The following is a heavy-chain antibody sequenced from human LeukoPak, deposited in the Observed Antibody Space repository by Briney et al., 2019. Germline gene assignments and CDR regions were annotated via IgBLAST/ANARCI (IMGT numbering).Heavy chain of an antibody. J-gene: IGHJ4*02. V-gene: IGHV3-43*02. Sequence: GGSLRLSCVASGFTFHDYAMSWVRQVPGKGLEWVSLISGDGGSASYSASVKGRFTISRDNSKNSLYLQMNSLRTEDTAFYYCAKASSGRSSRPIDYWGQGTLVTVSS. CDR2: ISGDGGSA. D-gene: IGHD3-10*01. CDR3: AKASSGRSSRPIDY. CDR1: GFTFHDYA.